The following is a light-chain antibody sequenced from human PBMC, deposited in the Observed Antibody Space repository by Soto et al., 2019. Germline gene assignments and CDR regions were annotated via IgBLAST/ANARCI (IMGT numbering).Light chain of an antibody. J-gene: IGKJ1*01. CDR2: WAS. CDR3: QQYYSSPPT. CDR1: QSVLYSSNNKNY. V-gene: IGKV4-1*01. Sequence: DIVMTQSPDSLPVSLGERATINCKSSQSVLYSSNNKNYLAWYQQKPRQPPKLLIYWASTRESGVPDRFSGSGSGTDFTLTISSLQAEDVAVYYCQQYYSSPPTFGQGTKVEIK.